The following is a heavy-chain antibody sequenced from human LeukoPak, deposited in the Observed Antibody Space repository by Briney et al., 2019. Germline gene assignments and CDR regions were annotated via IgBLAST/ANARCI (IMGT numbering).Heavy chain of an antibody. CDR3: AREWLGELHSFDY. V-gene: IGHV3-20*04. J-gene: IGHJ4*02. CDR2: INWNGGST. Sequence: GGSLRLSCAASGLTVSSNYMSWVRHAPGKGLEGVSYINWNGGSTGYVDSVKGRFIISRDNAKNSLYLQMNSLRAEDTAFYYCAREWLGELHSFDYWGQGTLVTVSS. CDR1: GLTVSSNY. D-gene: IGHD3-10*01.